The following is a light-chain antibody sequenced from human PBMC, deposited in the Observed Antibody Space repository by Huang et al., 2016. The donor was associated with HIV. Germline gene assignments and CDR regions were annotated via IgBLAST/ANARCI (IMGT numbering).Light chain of an antibody. Sequence: DIQMTQSPPSLSASVGDRVTFTCRANQNITKSLNWYQQKPGKAPKLLIYTASTLESGVPSRFSCSGSGSRFTLNIGNLQPEDFATYYCQQSFSVPRTFG. V-gene: IGKV1-39*01. CDR1: QNITKS. J-gene: IGKJ1*01. CDR2: TAS. CDR3: QQSFSVPRT.